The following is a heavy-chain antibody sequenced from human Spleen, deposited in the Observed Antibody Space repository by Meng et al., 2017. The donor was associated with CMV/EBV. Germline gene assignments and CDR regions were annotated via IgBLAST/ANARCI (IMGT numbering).Heavy chain of an antibody. CDR3: ARQSGVVAAAGTPYYYYYGMDV. D-gene: IGHD6-13*01. Sequence: SETLSLTCTVSGGSISSGGYYWSWIRQHPGKGLEWIGYIYYSGSTYYNPSLKSRVTISVDTSKNQFSLKLSSVTAADTAVYYCARQSGVVAAAGTPYYYYYGMDVWGQGTTVTVSS. CDR2: IYYSGST. J-gene: IGHJ6*02. V-gene: IGHV4-31*03. CDR1: GGSISSGGYY.